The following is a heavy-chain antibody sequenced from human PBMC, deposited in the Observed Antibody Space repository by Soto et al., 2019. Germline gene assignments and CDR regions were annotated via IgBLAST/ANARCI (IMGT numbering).Heavy chain of an antibody. CDR2: INHSGST. J-gene: IGHJ5*02. D-gene: IGHD3-16*01. CDR3: ARGRLGANWFDP. V-gene: IGHV4-39*07. Sequence: SETLSLTCTVSGGSISSSSYYWGWIRQPPGKGLEWIGEINHSGSTNYNPSLKSRVTISVDTSKNQFSLKLSSVTAADTAVYYCARGRLGANWFDPWGQGTLVTVSS. CDR1: GGSISSSSYY.